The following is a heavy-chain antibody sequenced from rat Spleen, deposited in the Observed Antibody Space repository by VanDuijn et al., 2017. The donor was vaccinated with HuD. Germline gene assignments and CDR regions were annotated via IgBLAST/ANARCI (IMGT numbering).Heavy chain of an antibody. Sequence: EVQLVESGGGLVQPGRSLKLSCAASGFTFSDYNMAWVRQAPKKGLEWVATSSYDGSSTYYRDSVKGRFTISRDNAKSTLYLQMESLRSEDTATYYCARHGWGYGVMDAWGQGASVTVSS. D-gene: IGHD4-3*01. CDR1: GFTFSDYN. J-gene: IGHJ4*01. CDR2: SSYDGSST. V-gene: IGHV5-7*01. CDR3: ARHGWGYGVMDA.